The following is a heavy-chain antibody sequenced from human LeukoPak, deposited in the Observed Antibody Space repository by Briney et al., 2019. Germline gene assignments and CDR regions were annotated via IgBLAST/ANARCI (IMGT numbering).Heavy chain of an antibody. D-gene: IGHD6-13*01. CDR3: AKDRSSSWYGYYFDY. CDR2: ISGSGGST. V-gene: IGHV3-23*01. CDR1: GFTFTTYG. Sequence: PGGSLRLSCSASGFTFTTYGMSWVRQAPGKGLEWVSAISGSGGSTYYADSVKGRFTISRDNSKNTLYLQMNSLRAEDTAVYYCAKDRSSSWYGYYFDYWGQGTLVTVSS. J-gene: IGHJ4*02.